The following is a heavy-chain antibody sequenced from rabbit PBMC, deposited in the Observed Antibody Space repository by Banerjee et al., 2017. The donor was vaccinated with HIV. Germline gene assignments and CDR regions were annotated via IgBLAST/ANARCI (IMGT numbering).Heavy chain of an antibody. CDR2: IDAGSNGNT. V-gene: IGHV1S40*01. J-gene: IGHJ4*01. CDR1: GIDFSSYYY. Sequence: QSLEESGGDLVKPGASLTLTCTASGIDFSSYYYMCWVRQAPGKGLEWTACIDAGSNGNTYYASWAKGRFTVSKTSSTTVTLQMTSLTAADTATYFCARDLAGVIGWNFNLWGPGTLVTVS. CDR3: ARDLAGVIGWNFNL. D-gene: IGHD4-1*01.